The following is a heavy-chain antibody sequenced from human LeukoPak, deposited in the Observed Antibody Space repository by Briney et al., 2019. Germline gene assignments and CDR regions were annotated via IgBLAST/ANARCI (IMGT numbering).Heavy chain of an antibody. CDR1: GFTFSSYG. J-gene: IGHJ4*02. V-gene: IGHV3-30*03. Sequence: GGSLRLSCAASGFTFSSYGMHWVRQAPVKGLEWVAVISYDGSNKYYADSVKGRFTISRDNSKNTLYLQMNSLRAEDTAVYYCARDWDYPYFDYWGQGTLVTVSS. CDR3: ARDWDYPYFDY. CDR2: ISYDGSNK. D-gene: IGHD1-7*01.